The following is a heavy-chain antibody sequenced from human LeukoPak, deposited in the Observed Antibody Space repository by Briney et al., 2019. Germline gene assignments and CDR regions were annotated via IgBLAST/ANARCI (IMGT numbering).Heavy chain of an antibody. CDR1: GGTFSIYA. CDR3: ARDRLEDDSSGYPFDY. J-gene: IGHJ4*02. D-gene: IGHD3-22*01. V-gene: IGHV1-69*04. Sequence: SVKVSCKASGGTFSIYAISWVRQAPGQGLEWMGRIIPILVIANYAQKSQGRVTITADKSTNTAYMDLSSLRSEDTAVYYCARDRLEDDSSGYPFDYWGQGTLVTVSS. CDR2: IIPILVIA.